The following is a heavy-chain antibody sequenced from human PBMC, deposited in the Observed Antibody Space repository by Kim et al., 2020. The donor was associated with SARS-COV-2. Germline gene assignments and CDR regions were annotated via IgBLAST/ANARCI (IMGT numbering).Heavy chain of an antibody. J-gene: IGHJ4*02. Sequence: GGSLRLSCAASGFTFSSYGMHWVRQAPGKGLEWVAVISYDGSNKYYADSVKGRFTISRDNSKNTLYLQMNSLRAEDTAVYYCAKTSGWYFDYWGQGTLVTVSS. D-gene: IGHD6-19*01. CDR1: GFTFSSYG. V-gene: IGHV3-30*18. CDR2: ISYDGSNK. CDR3: AKTSGWYFDY.